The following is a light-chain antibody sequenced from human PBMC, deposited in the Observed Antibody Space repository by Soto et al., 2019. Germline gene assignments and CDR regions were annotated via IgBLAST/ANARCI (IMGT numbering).Light chain of an antibody. CDR3: QQYNEWPRT. V-gene: IGKV3-15*01. Sequence: EPVMTQSPATLSVSPGERATLSCRASQSVRSNLVWYQQSPGQPPRLLIYGASDRVAGVPDRFSGSGSGTDFTLTISGLQSEDCAVYYCQQYNEWPRTFGQGTKLEIK. CDR1: QSVRSN. CDR2: GAS. J-gene: IGKJ2*01.